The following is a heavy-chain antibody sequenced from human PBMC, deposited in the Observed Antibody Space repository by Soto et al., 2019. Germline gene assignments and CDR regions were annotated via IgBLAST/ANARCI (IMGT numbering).Heavy chain of an antibody. Sequence: PGGSLRLSCAASGFTFSASATNWVRQTSGKGLEWVGRIRSKTNSYATEYAATVKGRFTISRDDSKNTAYLQMNSLKTEDTAVYFCAADGGYWGQGTVVTVSS. J-gene: IGHJ4*02. CDR1: GFTFSASA. CDR3: AADGGY. CDR2: IRSKTNSYAT. V-gene: IGHV3-73*01.